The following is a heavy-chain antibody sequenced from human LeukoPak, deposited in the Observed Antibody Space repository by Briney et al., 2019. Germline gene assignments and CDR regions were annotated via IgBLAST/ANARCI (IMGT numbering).Heavy chain of an antibody. Sequence: SETLSLTCTVSGGSISSYYWGWIRQPPGKGLEWIGSIYYTGSTYYSPSLKSRVTISIHMSKSQFSLKLSSVTAADTAVYYCARVEVVARFDYWGQGTLVTVSS. V-gene: IGHV4-39*07. J-gene: IGHJ4*02. CDR3: ARVEVVARFDY. CDR1: GGSISSYY. CDR2: IYYTGST. D-gene: IGHD3-22*01.